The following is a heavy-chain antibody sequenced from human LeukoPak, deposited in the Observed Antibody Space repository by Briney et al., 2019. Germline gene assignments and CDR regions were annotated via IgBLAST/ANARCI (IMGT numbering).Heavy chain of an antibody. CDR1: GGSISSGGYS. Sequence: SQTLSLTCAVSGGSISSGGYSWSWVRQPPGKGLEWIGYIYHSGSTYYNPPLKSRVTISVDRSKNQFSLKLSSVTAADTAVYYCASHMAYSYGGAFDIWGQGTMVTVSS. D-gene: IGHD5-18*01. CDR2: IYHSGST. V-gene: IGHV4-30-2*01. J-gene: IGHJ3*02. CDR3: ASHMAYSYGGAFDI.